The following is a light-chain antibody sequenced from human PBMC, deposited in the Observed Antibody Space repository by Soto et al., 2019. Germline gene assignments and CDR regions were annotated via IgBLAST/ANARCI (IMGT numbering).Light chain of an antibody. CDR1: ALPKQY. CDR2: KDS. V-gene: IGLV3-25*03. J-gene: IGLJ2*01. Sequence: SYELTQPPSVSVSPGQTARITCSGDALPKQYAYWYQQKPGQAPVLVIYKDSERPSGIPERCSGSSSGTKVTLTISGVQAADDAEYYCQSADSSGTYVVFGGGTKLTVL. CDR3: QSADSSGTYVV.